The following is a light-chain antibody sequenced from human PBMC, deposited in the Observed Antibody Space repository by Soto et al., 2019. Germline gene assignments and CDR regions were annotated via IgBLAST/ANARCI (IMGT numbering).Light chain of an antibody. CDR2: GAS. CDR3: HQYNNWPPWT. J-gene: IGKJ1*01. Sequence: EILLMQYPATLSVSPGERATLSCRASQSVSSNLAWDQQKPGQAHRLLIYGASTRATGIPARFSGSVSGTELTLTISSLQSEDFAVYYCHQYNNWPPWTFGQGTKVDI. V-gene: IGKV3-15*01. CDR1: QSVSSN.